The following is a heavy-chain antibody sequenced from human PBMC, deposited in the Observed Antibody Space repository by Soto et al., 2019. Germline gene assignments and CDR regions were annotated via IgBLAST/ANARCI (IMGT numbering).Heavy chain of an antibody. V-gene: IGHV4-38-2*01. J-gene: IGHJ5*02. Sequence: SATLSLTCAVSGYSISSGYYWGWIRQPPGMCLEWIGSMCHSGSTYYNPSLKSRVTISVDTSKNQFSLKLTSVTAADTAVYYCEIVSVCIKIFGVVISSYNWFDPWGQGTLVTVSS. CDR1: GYSISSGYY. CDR3: EIVSVCIKIFGVVISSYNWFDP. CDR2: MCHSGST. D-gene: IGHD3-3*01.